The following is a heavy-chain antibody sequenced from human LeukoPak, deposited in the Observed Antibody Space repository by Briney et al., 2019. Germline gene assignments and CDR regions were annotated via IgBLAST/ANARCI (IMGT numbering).Heavy chain of an antibody. J-gene: IGHJ5*02. CDR1: GYSFTSYW. V-gene: IGHV5-51*01. CDR3: ARHQTLCSGGSCYLNWFDP. Sequence: GESLKISCKGSGYSFTSYWIGWVRQMPGKGLEWMGIIYPGDSDTGYSPSFQGQVTISADKSISTAYLQWSSLKASDTAMYYCARHQTLCSGGSCYLNWFDPWGQGTLVTVSS. CDR2: IYPGDSDT. D-gene: IGHD2-15*01.